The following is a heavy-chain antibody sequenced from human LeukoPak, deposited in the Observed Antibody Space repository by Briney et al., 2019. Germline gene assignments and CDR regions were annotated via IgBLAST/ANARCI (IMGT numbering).Heavy chain of an antibody. J-gene: IGHJ4*02. CDR1: GGPISSYY. D-gene: IGHD6-6*01. V-gene: IGHV4-59*08. Sequence: SETLSLTCTVSGGPISSYYWSWIRQPPGKGLEWIGYFHYSGSTNYNPSLKSRVTISVDTSKNQFSLKLSSVTAADTAVYYCARLGDSSSRLYYFDYWGQGTLVTVSS. CDR2: FHYSGST. CDR3: ARLGDSSSRLYYFDY.